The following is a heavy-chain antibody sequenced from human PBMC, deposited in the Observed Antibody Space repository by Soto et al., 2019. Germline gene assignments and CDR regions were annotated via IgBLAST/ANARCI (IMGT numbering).Heavy chain of an antibody. Sequence: QVQLVQSGAEVKKPGASVKVSCKASGYTFTSYGISWVRQAPGQGLEWMGWISAYNGNTNYAQKLQGRVTMTTDTSTSTAYMDLKSLRSDDTAVYYCARDPSGLGRGSYHDAFDIWGQGTMVTVSS. V-gene: IGHV1-18*01. D-gene: IGHD1-26*01. J-gene: IGHJ3*02. CDR3: ARDPSGLGRGSYHDAFDI. CDR1: GYTFTSYG. CDR2: ISAYNGNT.